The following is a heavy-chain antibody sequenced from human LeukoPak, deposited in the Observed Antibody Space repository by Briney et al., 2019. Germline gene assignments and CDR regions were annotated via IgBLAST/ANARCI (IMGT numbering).Heavy chain of an antibody. J-gene: IGHJ4*02. CDR2: ISGSGGGT. Sequence: GGSLRLSCAASGFIFSNSAMSWVRQAPGKGLEWVSGISGSGGGTYYADSVKGRFTISRDNSRSTLYVQMNSPSADDTAIYYCAKDPPDYWGQGTLVTVSS. V-gene: IGHV3-23*01. CDR1: GFIFSNSA. CDR3: AKDPPDY.